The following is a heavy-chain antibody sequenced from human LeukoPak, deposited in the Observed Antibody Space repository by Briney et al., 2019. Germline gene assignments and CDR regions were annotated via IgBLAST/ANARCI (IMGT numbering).Heavy chain of an antibody. Sequence: SETLSLTCTVSGGSISNYYWNWIRQPPGKGLEWIGEIYHSGSTNYNPSLKSRVTISVDKSKNQFSLKLSSVTAADTAVYYCARTPSSSWFGEYVNYGMDVWSQGTTVTVSS. V-gene: IGHV4-59*12. D-gene: IGHD3-10*01. CDR3: ARTPSSSWFGEYVNYGMDV. CDR1: GGSISNYY. J-gene: IGHJ6*02. CDR2: IYHSGST.